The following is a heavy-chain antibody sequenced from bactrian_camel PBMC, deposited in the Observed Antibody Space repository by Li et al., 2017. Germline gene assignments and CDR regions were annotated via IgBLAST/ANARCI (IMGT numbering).Heavy chain of an antibody. J-gene: IGHJ6*01. D-gene: IGHD7*01. V-gene: IGHV3-3*01. CDR2: SYRSGFQT. CDR3: AADSDLPCRTGARGY. CDR1: GLTASIDC. Sequence: HVQLVESGGGSVQAGGSLRLSCVASGLTASIDCMGWFRQAPGQEREGVAASYRSGFQTYYYDSVKGRFTISRDNAKNTVYSEMNSLKPDDTAMYYCAADSDLPCRTGARGYRGQGTQVTVS.